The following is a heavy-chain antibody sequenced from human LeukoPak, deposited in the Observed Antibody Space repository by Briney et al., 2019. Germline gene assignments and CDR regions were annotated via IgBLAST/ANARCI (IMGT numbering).Heavy chain of an antibody. D-gene: IGHD3-22*01. V-gene: IGHV3-23*01. Sequence: PGGSLRLSCAASGFTFSSYAMSWVRQAPGKGLEWVSTISGSGGSTYYADSVKGRFTISRDNSKNTLYLQMNSLRAEDTAVYYCARGSQVTMIVVVITRSPLYGMDVWGQGTTVTVSS. CDR3: ARGSQVTMIVVVITRSPLYGMDV. CDR1: GFTFSSYA. J-gene: IGHJ6*02. CDR2: ISGSGGST.